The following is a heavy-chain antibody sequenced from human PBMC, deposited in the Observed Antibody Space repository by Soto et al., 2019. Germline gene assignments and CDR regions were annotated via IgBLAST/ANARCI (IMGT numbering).Heavy chain of an antibody. CDR1: GFTFSSNW. CDR3: AKRYDILTGSPFDY. V-gene: IGHV3-74*01. J-gene: IGHJ4*02. CDR2: INSDGSRT. D-gene: IGHD3-9*01. Sequence: GGSLRLSCVASGFTFSSNWMYWVRQAPGKGLVWVSRINSDGSRTTYADSVKGRFTISRDNAENTLYLQMNSLRAEDTAVYYCAKRYDILTGSPFDYWGQGTLVTVSS.